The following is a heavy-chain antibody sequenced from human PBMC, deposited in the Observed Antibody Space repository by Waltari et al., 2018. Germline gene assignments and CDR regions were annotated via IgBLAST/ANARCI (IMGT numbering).Heavy chain of an antibody. V-gene: IGHV3-30*02. D-gene: IGHD1-1*01. CDR2: IRNDGSNE. CDR1: GFTFSDYG. CDR3: FKGELEYSTSRDS. J-gene: IGHJ4*02. Sequence: QVQLVESGGGVVQPGGSLRLSCAASGFTFSDYGLHWVRQAPGGGLEWLSFIRNDGSNEDYADSVKGRFTISRDNSKSKLFLQMNSLETEDTAIYYCFKGELEYSTSRDSWGQGTLVSVSS.